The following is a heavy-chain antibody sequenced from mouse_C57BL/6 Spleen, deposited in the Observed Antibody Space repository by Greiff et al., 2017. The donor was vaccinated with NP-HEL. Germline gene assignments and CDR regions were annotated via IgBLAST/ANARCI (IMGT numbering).Heavy chain of an antibody. D-gene: IGHD2-1*01. Sequence: QVQLKQPGAELVRPGTSVKLSCKAPGYTFTSYWMHWVKQRPGQGLEWIGVIDPSDSYTNYNQKFKGKATLTVDTSSSTAYMQLSSLTSEDSAVYYCARRGNCYAMDYWGQGTSVTVSS. V-gene: IGHV1-59*01. CDR1: GYTFTSYW. J-gene: IGHJ4*01. CDR3: ARRGNCYAMDY. CDR2: IDPSDSYT.